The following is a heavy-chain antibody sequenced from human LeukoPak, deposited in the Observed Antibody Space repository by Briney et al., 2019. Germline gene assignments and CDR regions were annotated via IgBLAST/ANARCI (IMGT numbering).Heavy chain of an antibody. J-gene: IGHJ4*02. V-gene: IGHV3-30*18. D-gene: IGHD6-13*01. CDR2: ISYDGSNK. CDR3: AKDSAHSSSWYVDRWFDY. Sequence: PGGSLRLSCVVSGFTFGNYAMNWVRQAPGKGLEWVAVISYDGSNKYYADSVKGRFTISRDNSKNTLYLQMNSLRAEDTAVYYCAKDSAHSSSWYVDRWFDYWGQGTLVTVSS. CDR1: GFTFGNYA.